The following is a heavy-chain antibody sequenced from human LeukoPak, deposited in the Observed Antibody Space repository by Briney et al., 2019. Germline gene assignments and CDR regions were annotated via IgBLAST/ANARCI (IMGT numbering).Heavy chain of an antibody. CDR2: INPNSGGT. CDR1: GYTFTGYY. Sequence: ASVKVSCKASGYTFTGYYMHWVRQAPGQGLEWMGWINPNSGGTNYAQKFQGRVTVTRDTSISTAYMELSRLRSDDTAVYYCARDLYDYVWGSYRYFDYWGQGTLVTVSS. D-gene: IGHD3-16*02. CDR3: ARDLYDYVWGSYRYFDY. J-gene: IGHJ4*02. V-gene: IGHV1-2*02.